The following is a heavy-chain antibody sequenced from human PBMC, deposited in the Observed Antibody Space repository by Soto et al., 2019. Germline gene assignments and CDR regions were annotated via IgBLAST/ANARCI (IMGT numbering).Heavy chain of an antibody. D-gene: IGHD1-1*01. CDR3: ACSCIGTAHYVNDV. CDR2: IDPSDSYT. Sequence: GESLKISCKGSGYSFTSYWISWVRQMPGKGLEWMGRIDPSDSYTNYSPSFQGHVTISADKSISTAYLQWSSLKASDTAMYYCACSCIGTAHYVNDVCGQRTTVIVSS. CDR1: GYSFTSYW. V-gene: IGHV5-10-1*01. J-gene: IGHJ6*02.